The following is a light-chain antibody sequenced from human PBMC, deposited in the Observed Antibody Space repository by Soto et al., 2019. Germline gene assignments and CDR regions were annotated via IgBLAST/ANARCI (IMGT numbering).Light chain of an antibody. CDR2: QDS. CDR3: GSWDSSLSAYV. J-gene: IGLJ1*01. V-gene: IGLV3-1*01. Sequence: SSELTQPPSVSVSPGQTASITCSGDKLGDKYACWYQQKPGQSPVLVIYQDSKRPSGIPERFSGSKSGTSATLGITGFQTGDEADYYCGSWDSSLSAYVFGTGTKLTVL. CDR1: KLGDKY.